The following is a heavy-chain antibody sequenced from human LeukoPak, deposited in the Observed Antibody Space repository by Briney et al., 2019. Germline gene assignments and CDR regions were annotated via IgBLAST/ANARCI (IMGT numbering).Heavy chain of an antibody. J-gene: IGHJ4*02. CDR2: IYSGGTT. CDR1: GLTVSSSY. V-gene: IGHV3-66*01. Sequence: GGSLRLSCAASGLTVSSSYMSWVRQAPGKRLEWLSVIYSGGTTDYADSVKGRFAISRDSSQNTLYLQMTSLRAEDTAVYYCVKDIHHSYGSESFDLWGQGTLVTVSS. CDR3: VKDIHHSYGSESFDL. D-gene: IGHD5-18*01.